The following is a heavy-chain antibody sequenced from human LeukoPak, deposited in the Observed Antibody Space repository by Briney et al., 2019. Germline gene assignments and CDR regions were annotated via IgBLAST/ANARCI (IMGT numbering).Heavy chain of an antibody. CDR3: ARQMVIYDY. J-gene: IGHJ4*02. CDR2: INPNSGGT. D-gene: IGHD2-21*01. Sequence: ASVKVSCKASGYTFTGHYMHWVRQAPGQGLEWMGWINPNSGGTNYAQTFQGRVPMTRDTSISTAYMELSRLRSDDTAVYYCARQMVIYDYWGQGTLVTVSS. V-gene: IGHV1-2*02. CDR1: GYTFTGHY.